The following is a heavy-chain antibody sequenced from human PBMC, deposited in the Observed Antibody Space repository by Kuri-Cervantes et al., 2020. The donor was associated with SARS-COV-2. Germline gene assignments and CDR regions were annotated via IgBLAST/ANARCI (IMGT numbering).Heavy chain of an antibody. V-gene: IGHV1-8*02. D-gene: IGHD2-2*01. CDR3: ARRVGIVVVPAAPDY. CDR2: MNPNSGNT. Sequence: ASVKVSCKASGYTFSIYDINWVRQATGQGLERMGWMNPNSGNTGYAQKFQGRVTMTRNTSISTAYMELSSLRSEDTAVYYCARRVGIVVVPAAPDYWGQGTLVTVSS. CDR1: GYTFSIYD. J-gene: IGHJ4*02.